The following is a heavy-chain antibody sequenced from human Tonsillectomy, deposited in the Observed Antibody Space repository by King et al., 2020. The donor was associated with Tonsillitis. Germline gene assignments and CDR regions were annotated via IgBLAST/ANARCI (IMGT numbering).Heavy chain of an antibody. J-gene: IGHJ6*02. V-gene: IGHV3-9*01. CDR1: GFTFDDYA. CDR2: ISWNSGSI. D-gene: IGHD4-11*01. CDR3: AKDIGIASMTTVTLFYYYGMDV. Sequence: VQLVESGGGLVQPGRSLRLSCAASGFTFDDYAMHWVRQAPGKGLEWVSGISWNSGSIGYADSVKGRCTISRDNAKNSLYLQMNSLRAEDTALYYCAKDIGIASMTTVTLFYYYGMDVWGQGTTVTVSS.